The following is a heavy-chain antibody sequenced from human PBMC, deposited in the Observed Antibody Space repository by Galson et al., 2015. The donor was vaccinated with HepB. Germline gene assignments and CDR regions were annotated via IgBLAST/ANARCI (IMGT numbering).Heavy chain of an antibody. CDR2: ISGSGGST. J-gene: IGHJ3*02. Sequence: SLRLSCAASGFTFSSYAMSWVRQAPGKGLEWVSAISGSGGSTYYADSVKGRFTISRDNSKNTLYLQMNSLRAEDTAVYYCAKRRIGPVVVVIIPDAEAFDIWGQGTMVTVSS. CDR3: AKRRIGPVVVVIIPDAEAFDI. CDR1: GFTFSSYA. D-gene: IGHD3-22*01. V-gene: IGHV3-23*01.